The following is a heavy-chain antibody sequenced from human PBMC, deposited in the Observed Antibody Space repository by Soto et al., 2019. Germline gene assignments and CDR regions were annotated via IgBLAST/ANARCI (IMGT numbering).Heavy chain of an antibody. D-gene: IGHD3-22*01. CDR3: VRNIVVVITSYYFDY. CDR1: GFTFSSYA. V-gene: IGHV3-23*01. Sequence: EVQLLESGGGLVQPGGSLRLSCAASGFTFSSYAMSWVRQTPGKGLEWVSAISGSGGSTYYADSVKDRFTISRDNSKNTLYLQMNSLRAEDTAVYYCVRNIVVVITSYYFDYWGQGTLVTVSS. CDR2: ISGSGGST. J-gene: IGHJ4*02.